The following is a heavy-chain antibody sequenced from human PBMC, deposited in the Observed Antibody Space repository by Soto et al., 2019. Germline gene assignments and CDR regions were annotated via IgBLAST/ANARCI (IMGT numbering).Heavy chain of an antibody. Sequence: GGSLRLSCAASGFTFSTYVMHWFRQAPGKGLEWVAVISYDGRNSYYADSVQGRFTISRDNSNNTVYLHMNSLRAEDTAIYYCAKDQVRGATGIVLDGMDVWGQGTTVTVSS. D-gene: IGHD2-15*01. V-gene: IGHV3-30*18. CDR1: GFTFSTYV. CDR3: AKDQVRGATGIVLDGMDV. CDR2: ISYDGRNS. J-gene: IGHJ6*02.